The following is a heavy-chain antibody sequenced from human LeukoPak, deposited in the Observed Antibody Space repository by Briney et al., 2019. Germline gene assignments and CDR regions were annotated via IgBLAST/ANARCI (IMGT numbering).Heavy chain of an antibody. CDR2: INPSGGRT. Sequence: ASVKVSCKASGYTFTSYYMHWVRQAPGQGLEWMGMINPSGGRTTYAQKFQGRVTMTRDTSTSTANIELYSLTSDDTAVYYCTRGGRDYGDTRFDPWGQGTLVTVSS. V-gene: IGHV1-46*01. CDR3: TRGGRDYGDTRFDP. D-gene: IGHD4-17*01. CDR1: GYTFTSYY. J-gene: IGHJ5*02.